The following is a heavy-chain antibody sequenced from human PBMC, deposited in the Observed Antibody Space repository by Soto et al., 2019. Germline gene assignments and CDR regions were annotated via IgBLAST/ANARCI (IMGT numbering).Heavy chain of an antibody. CDR2: ISYDGSNK. CDR3: AKGLDLDY. CDR1: GFTFSSYG. Sequence: GALLVACAASGFTFSSYGMHWVRQAPGKGLEWVAVISYDGSNKYYADSVKGRFTISRDNSKNKLYLQMNSLRAEDTAVYYCAKGLDLDYWGQGTLVTVYS. V-gene: IGHV3-30*18. J-gene: IGHJ4*02.